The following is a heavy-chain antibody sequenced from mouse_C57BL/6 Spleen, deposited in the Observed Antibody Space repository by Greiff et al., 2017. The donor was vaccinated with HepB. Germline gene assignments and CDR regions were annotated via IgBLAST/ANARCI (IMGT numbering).Heavy chain of an antibody. V-gene: IGHV5-16*01. CDR1: GFTFSDYY. Sequence: EVQLVESEGGLVQPGSSMKLSCTASGFTFSDYYMAWVRQVPEKGLEWVANINYDGSSTYYLDSLKSRFIISRDNAKNILYLQMSSLKSEDTATYYCARTQGWYFDVWGTGTTVTVSS. J-gene: IGHJ1*03. CDR2: INYDGSST. CDR3: ARTQGWYFDV.